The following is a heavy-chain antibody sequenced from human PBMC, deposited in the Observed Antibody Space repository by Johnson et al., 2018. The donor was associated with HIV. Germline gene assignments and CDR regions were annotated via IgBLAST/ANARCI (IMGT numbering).Heavy chain of an antibody. CDR1: GFTFDDFA. Sequence: VQLVESGGGLVQPGRSLRLSCAASGFTFDDFAMHWVRQAPGKGLEWVSGISWNSGTIDYADSGKGRFTISRDNAKNSLYLQMNRLRPEDTALYYCAKDINLEDAFDIWGQGTMVTVSS. J-gene: IGHJ3*02. CDR2: ISWNSGTI. CDR3: AKDINLEDAFDI. V-gene: IGHV3-9*01.